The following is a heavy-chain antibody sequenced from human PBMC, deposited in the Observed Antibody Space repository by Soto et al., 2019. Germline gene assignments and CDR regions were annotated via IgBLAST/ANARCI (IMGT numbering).Heavy chain of an antibody. J-gene: IGHJ6*02. D-gene: IGHD2-8*02. CDR2: IWYDGSNK. CDR3: ARDTDYYYGMDV. Sequence: QVQLVESGGGVVQPGRSLRLSCAASGFTFSSYGMHWVRQAPGKGLEWVAVIWYDGSNKYYADSVKGRFTISRDNSKNTLYLQMNSLRAEDTTVYYCARDTDYYYGMDVWGQGTPVTVSS. V-gene: IGHV3-33*01. CDR1: GFTFSSYG.